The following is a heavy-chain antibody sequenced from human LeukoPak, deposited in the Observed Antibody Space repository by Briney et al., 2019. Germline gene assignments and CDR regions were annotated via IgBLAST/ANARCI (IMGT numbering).Heavy chain of an antibody. Sequence: SETLSLTCSASGGSFSSATYFWIWVRQPPGKGLEWIGTISYSGTAYYSPSLRGRLTISVDRSKNHFSLNLTSVTAADTAVYYSITGFGDKSSIDYWGRGILVTVSP. CDR2: ISYSGTA. D-gene: IGHD3-10*01. CDR1: GGSFSSATYF. V-gene: IGHV4-39*02. J-gene: IGHJ4*02. CDR3: ITGFGDKSSIDY.